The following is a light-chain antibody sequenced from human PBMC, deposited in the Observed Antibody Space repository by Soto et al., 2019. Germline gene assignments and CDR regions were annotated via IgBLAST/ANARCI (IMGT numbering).Light chain of an antibody. Sequence: QSALTQPPSASGSPGQSVTISCTGTKNDIGVYDFVSWYQQHPGKAPRLMIYEAVQRPSGVPDRFSGSKSGNTASLTVSGLQAADEADYFCKSYAGSNTYVFGSGTKVTVL. V-gene: IGLV2-8*01. J-gene: IGLJ1*01. CDR2: EAV. CDR1: KNDIGVYDF. CDR3: KSYAGSNTYV.